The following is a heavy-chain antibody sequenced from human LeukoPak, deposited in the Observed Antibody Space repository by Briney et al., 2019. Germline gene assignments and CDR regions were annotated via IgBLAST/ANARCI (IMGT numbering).Heavy chain of an antibody. V-gene: IGHV3-23*01. Sequence: GGTLRLSCAASGFTFSNYGMSWVRQAPGKGLEWISAISGSGGTIYYADSVKGRFTISRDNAKNSLYLQMNSLRAEDTAVYYCAREASGSSWYDSYNWFDPWGQGTLVTVSS. CDR2: ISGSGGTI. D-gene: IGHD6-13*01. CDR1: GFTFSNYG. J-gene: IGHJ5*02. CDR3: AREASGSSWYDSYNWFDP.